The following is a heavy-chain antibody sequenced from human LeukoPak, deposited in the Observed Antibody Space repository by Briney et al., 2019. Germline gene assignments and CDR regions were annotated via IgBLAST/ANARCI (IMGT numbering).Heavy chain of an antibody. D-gene: IGHD6-19*01. J-gene: IGHJ4*02. V-gene: IGHV1-18*01. CDR2: ISAYNGNT. Sequence: ASVKASCKASGYTFTSYGISWVRQAPGQGLEWMGWISAYNGNTNYAQKLQGRVTMTTDTSTSTAYMELRSLRSDDTAVYYCARKGSGWSTQDSNFDYWGQGTLVTVSS. CDR3: ARKGSGWSTQDSNFDY. CDR1: GYTFTSYG.